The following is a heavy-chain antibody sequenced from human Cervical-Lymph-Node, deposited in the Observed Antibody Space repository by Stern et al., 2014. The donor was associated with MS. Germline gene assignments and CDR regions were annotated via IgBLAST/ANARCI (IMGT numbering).Heavy chain of an antibody. J-gene: IGHJ4*02. D-gene: IGHD2-8*02. V-gene: IGHV3-11*01. Sequence: VQLVESGGGLVKPGGSLRISCVASGFRFSDYFMAWIRQAPGKGLEYLSNISGKNDDIDYADSVRGRFTISRDNAKNSLYLQMDSLTVEDTAVYYCATDCTGGICWSTAYWGQGTLVTVSS. CDR3: ATDCTGGICWSTAY. CDR2: ISGKNDDI. CDR1: GFRFSDYF.